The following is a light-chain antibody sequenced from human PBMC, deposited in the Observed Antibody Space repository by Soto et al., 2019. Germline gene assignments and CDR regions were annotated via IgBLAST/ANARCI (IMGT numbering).Light chain of an antibody. J-gene: IGKJ5*01. CDR3: QQLNSYPIT. CDR2: GAS. V-gene: IGKV3-20*01. Sequence: FTESPGTLSLSPGERAPLSCRASQSVSSSYLAWYQQKPGQAPRLLIYGASSRATGIPDRFSGSGSGTDFTLTISRLEPEDFATYYCQQLNSYPITFGQGTLLEIK. CDR1: QSVSSSY.